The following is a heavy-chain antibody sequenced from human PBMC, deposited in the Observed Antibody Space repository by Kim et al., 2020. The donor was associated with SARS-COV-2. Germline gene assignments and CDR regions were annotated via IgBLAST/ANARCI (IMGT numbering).Heavy chain of an antibody. Sequence: NPSRKSRITISVNTSKNQFSLKLSSVTAAETAVYFCAREITIFGVVRAFDTWGQGTMVTVSS. D-gene: IGHD3-3*01. CDR3: AREITIFGVVRAFDT. J-gene: IGHJ3*02. V-gene: IGHV4-31*02.